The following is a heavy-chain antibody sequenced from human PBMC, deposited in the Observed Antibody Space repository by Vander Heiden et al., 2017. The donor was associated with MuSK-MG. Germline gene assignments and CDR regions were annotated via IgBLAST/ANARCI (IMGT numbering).Heavy chain of an antibody. J-gene: IGHJ4*02. CDR3: ARGRVAASGLYYFDY. CDR2: MCRSNHYI. V-gene: IGHV3-21*01. CDR1: GATHRANG. D-gene: IGHD6-13*01. Sequence: EVQLVEAGGGLVKRGGRLSLPRAAPGATHRANGMNVIRQATGKGLELVSSMCRSNHYIYYADSVKGRFTISRDNTKNSLYLQMNSLRAEDTAVYYCARGRVAASGLYYFDYWGQGALVTVSS.